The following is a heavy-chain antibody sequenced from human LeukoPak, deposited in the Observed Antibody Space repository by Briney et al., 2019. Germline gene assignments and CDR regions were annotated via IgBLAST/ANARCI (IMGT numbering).Heavy chain of an antibody. CDR2: VYYSGNT. V-gene: IGHV4-39*07. CDR1: GGSITSSSYY. J-gene: IGHJ3*02. CDR3: TREYGFMTTVLHAFDI. D-gene: IGHD4-17*01. Sequence: SETLSPTCTVSGGSITSSSYYWGWIRQPPGKGLEWIGSVYYSGNTYYNSSLKSRVTISVDTSKNQFSLKLSSVTAADTAIYYCTREYGFMTTVLHAFDIWGQGTMVTVSS.